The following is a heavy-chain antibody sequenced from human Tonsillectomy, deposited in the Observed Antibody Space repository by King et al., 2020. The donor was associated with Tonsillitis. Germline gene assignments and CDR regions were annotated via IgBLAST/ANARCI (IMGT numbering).Heavy chain of an antibody. V-gene: IGHV3-64*05. CDR2: IGSNGGST. CDR1: GFTFSSYA. Sequence: VQLVESGGGLVQPGGSLRLSCSASGFTFSSYAMHWVRQAPGKGLEYVSAIGSNGGSTYYADSVKGRFTISRDNSKNTMYVQMSSLRPEDTALYYCVKERRTRGACDIWGKGTMVT. J-gene: IGHJ3*02. D-gene: IGHD3/OR15-3a*01. CDR3: VKERRTRGACDI.